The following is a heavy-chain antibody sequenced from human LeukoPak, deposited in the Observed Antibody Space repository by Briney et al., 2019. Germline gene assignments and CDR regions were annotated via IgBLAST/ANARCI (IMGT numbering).Heavy chain of an antibody. V-gene: IGHV3-23*01. CDR2: ISGSGGST. CDR3: AKSPGLLLWFGELLYYFDY. Sequence: PGGSLRLSCAASGFTFSSYAMSWVRQAPGKGLEWVSAISGSGGSTYYADSVKGRFTISRDNSKNTLYLQMNSLRAEDTAVYYCAKSPGLLLWFGELLYYFDYWGQGTLVTVSS. J-gene: IGHJ4*02. CDR1: GFTFSSYA. D-gene: IGHD3-10*01.